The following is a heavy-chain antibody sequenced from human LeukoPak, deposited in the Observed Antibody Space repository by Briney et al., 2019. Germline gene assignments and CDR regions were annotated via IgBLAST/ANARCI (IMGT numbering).Heavy chain of an antibody. V-gene: IGHV1-69*13. J-gene: IGHJ6*02. Sequence: GASVKVSCKASGGTFSSYAISWVRQAPGQGLEWMGGIIPIFGTANYAQKFQGGVTITADESTSTAYMELSSLRSEDTAVYYCARDNGAIPKWSPGYGRYYYGMDVWGQGTTVTVSS. D-gene: IGHD2-8*01. CDR3: ARDNGAIPKWSPGYGRYYYGMDV. CDR1: GGTFSSYA. CDR2: IIPIFGTA.